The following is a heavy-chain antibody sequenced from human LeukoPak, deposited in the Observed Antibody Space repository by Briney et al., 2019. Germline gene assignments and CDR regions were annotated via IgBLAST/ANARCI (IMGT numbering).Heavy chain of an antibody. V-gene: IGHV4-34*01. D-gene: IGHD3-22*01. J-gene: IGHJ6*03. CDR2: INHSGST. CDR3: AREAHGYNYYMDV. CDR1: GGSFSGYY. Sequence: SETLSLTCAVYGGSFSGYYWSWIRQPPGKGLEWIGEINHSGSTNYNPSLKSRVTISVDTSKNQFSLKLSSVTAADTAVYYCAREAHGYNYYMDVWGKGTTVTVSS.